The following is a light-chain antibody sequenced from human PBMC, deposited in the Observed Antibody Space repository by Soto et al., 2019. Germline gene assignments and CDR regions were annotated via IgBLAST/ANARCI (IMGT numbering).Light chain of an antibody. Sequence: EIVLTQSPGTLSLSPGERATLSCRASQSFSSSYLAWYQQKPGQAPRLLIYGASSRATGIPDRFSGSGSGTDFTLTISRLEPEDFAVYYCQQFGTSPRTFGHGTKVEIE. J-gene: IGKJ1*01. CDR3: QQFGTSPRT. CDR1: QSFSSSY. CDR2: GAS. V-gene: IGKV3-20*01.